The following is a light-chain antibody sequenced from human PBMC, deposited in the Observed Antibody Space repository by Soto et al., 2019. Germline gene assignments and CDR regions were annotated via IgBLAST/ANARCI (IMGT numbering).Light chain of an antibody. CDR2: DVN. Sequence: QSVLTQPPSASGSPGQSVTISCTGTSSDVGGYAYVCWYRHYPGNAPKLIIYDVNKRPSGVPNRFSGSKSGSTASLTVSGLLADDDADYYCTSYAGVDTVVFGGGTKLTVL. V-gene: IGLV2-8*01. CDR1: SSDVGGYAY. J-gene: IGLJ2*01. CDR3: TSYAGVDTVV.